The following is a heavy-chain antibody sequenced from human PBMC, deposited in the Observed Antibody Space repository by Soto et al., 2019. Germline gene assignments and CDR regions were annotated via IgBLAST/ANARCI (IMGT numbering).Heavy chain of an antibody. CDR1: GYTFTSYA. J-gene: IGHJ5*02. CDR2: INAGNGNT. V-gene: IGHV1-3*01. Sequence: QVQLVQSGAEVKKPGASVKVSCKASGYTFTSYAMHWVRQAPGQRLEWLGWINAGNGNTKYSQKFQGRVTSTRDTPSSTAYMELSSLRSEDTAVYYCARWIQLPLYNWFDPWGQGTLVTVSS. CDR3: ARWIQLPLYNWFDP. D-gene: IGHD5-18*01.